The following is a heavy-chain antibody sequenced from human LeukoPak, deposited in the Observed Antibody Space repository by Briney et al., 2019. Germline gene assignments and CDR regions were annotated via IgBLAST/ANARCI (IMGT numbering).Heavy chain of an antibody. V-gene: IGHV3-11*01. CDR2: ISSSGTTI. CDR1: GLTFSDYY. D-gene: IGHD4-17*01. Sequence: PGGSLRLSCAASGLTFSDYYMSWIRQAPGKGLEWVSYISSSGTTIYYADSVKGRFTISRDNAKNSLYLQMNSLRAEDTAVYYCAKGLGDYDDFRLGFWGQGTLVTVSS. CDR3: AKGLGDYDDFRLGF. J-gene: IGHJ4*02.